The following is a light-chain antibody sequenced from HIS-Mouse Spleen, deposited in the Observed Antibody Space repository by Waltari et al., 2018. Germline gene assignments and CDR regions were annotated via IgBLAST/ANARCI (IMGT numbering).Light chain of an antibody. Sequence: SYELTQPPSVSVSPGQTARTTCPGDASPKTYAYWYQQKSGQAPVLVIYEDSKRPSGIPERFSGSSSGTMATLNISGAQVEDEADYYCYSTDSSGNHEFGGGTKLTVL. CDR2: EDS. CDR1: ASPKTY. J-gene: IGLJ3*02. CDR3: YSTDSSGNHE. V-gene: IGLV3-10*01.